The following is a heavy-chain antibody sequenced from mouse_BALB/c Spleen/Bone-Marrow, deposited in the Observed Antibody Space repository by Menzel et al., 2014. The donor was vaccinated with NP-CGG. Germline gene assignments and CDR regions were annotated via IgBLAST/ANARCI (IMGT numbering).Heavy chain of an antibody. CDR3: ARNTQFAY. CDR1: GFNIKDTY. CDR2: IDPANGNT. D-gene: IGHD5-1-1*01. V-gene: IGHV14-3*02. J-gene: IGHJ3*01. Sequence: EVQLQQSGAELVKPGASVKLSCTASGFNIKDTYTHWVEQRPEQGLEWIGRIDPANGNTKYDPKFQGKATITADTSSNTAYLQLSSLTSEDTAVYYCARNTQFAYWGQGTLVTVSA.